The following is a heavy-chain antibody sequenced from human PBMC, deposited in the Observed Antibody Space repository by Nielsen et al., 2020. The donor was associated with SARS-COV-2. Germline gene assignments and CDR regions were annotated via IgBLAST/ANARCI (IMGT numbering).Heavy chain of an antibody. V-gene: IGHV3-30*04. CDR1: GFTFSSYA. Sequence: GESLKISCAASGFTFSSYAMHWVRQAPGKGLEWVAVISYDGSNKYYADSVKGRFTISRDNAKNSLYLQMNSLRAEDTALYYCARYITEYTAMVSYYGMDVRGHGTTVTVSS. J-gene: IGHJ6*02. CDR2: ISYDGSNK. CDR3: ARYITEYTAMVSYYGMDV. D-gene: IGHD5-18*01.